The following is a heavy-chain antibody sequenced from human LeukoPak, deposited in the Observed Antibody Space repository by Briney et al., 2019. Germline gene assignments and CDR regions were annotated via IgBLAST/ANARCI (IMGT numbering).Heavy chain of an antibody. CDR3: ARDHSSGWSGGDY. Sequence: GGSLRLSCAASGFTFSSYGMHWVRQAPGMGLEWVAVIWYDGSNKYYADSVKGRFTISRDNSKNTLYLQMNSLRAEDTAVYYCARDHSSGWSGGDYWGQGTLVTVSS. CDR2: IWYDGSNK. J-gene: IGHJ4*02. CDR1: GFTFSSYG. D-gene: IGHD6-19*01. V-gene: IGHV3-33*01.